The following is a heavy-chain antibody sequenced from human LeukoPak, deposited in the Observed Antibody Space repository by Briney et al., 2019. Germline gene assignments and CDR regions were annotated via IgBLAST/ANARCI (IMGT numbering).Heavy chain of an antibody. Sequence: SETLSLTCAVYGGSFSGYYWSWIRQPPGKGLEWIGEINHSGSTNYNPSLKSRVTISVDTSKNQFSLKLSSVTATDTAVYYCARANVVTAIDYWGQGTLVTVSS. CDR3: ARANVVTAIDY. CDR1: GGSFSGYY. J-gene: IGHJ4*02. CDR2: INHSGST. V-gene: IGHV4-34*01. D-gene: IGHD2-21*02.